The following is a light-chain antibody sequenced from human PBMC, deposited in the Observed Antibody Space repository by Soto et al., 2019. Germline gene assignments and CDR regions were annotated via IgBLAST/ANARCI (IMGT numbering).Light chain of an antibody. Sequence: DIRMKKSPSAVSASVGDRVTITCRASQSISSWLAWYQQKPGKAPKLLIYKASSLESGVPSRFSGSGSGTEFTLTISSLQPDDFATYYCQQHNSFSITFGQGTRLEN. CDR3: QQHNSFSIT. CDR1: QSISSW. V-gene: IGKV1-5*03. J-gene: IGKJ5*01. CDR2: KAS.